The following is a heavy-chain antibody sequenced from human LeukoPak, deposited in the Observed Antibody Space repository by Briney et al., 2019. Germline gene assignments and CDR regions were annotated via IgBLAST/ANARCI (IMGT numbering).Heavy chain of an antibody. J-gene: IGHJ6*03. CDR3: ARTYGSGTYQYYYHYMDV. D-gene: IGHD3-10*01. CDR1: GGTLSSHG. V-gene: IGHV1-69*01. CDR2: IIPVFGIA. Sequence: SVKVSCKASGGTLSSHGLSWVRQAPGQGLQWMGGIIPVFGIANYGPKFQGRVTITADEFTSYMELRSLRSEDTAVYYCARTYGSGTYQYYYHYMDVWGSGTRITVSS.